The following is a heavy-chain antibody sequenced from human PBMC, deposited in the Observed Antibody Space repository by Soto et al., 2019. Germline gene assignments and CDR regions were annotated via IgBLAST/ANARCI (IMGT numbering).Heavy chain of an antibody. Sequence: QVQLQESCPRLVQPSETLSLTCSVSGGSVSSDSYYWSWIRQPPGAGLEWIGYIYFSGTTNYNPSLESRISILVASSKNQFSLKLSSVTAADTAVYYCARSPDSGDYVDYWGQGTLVAVSS. CDR2: IYFSGTT. D-gene: IGHD4-17*01. V-gene: IGHV4-61*01. CDR1: GGSVSSDSYY. J-gene: IGHJ4*02. CDR3: ARSPDSGDYVDY.